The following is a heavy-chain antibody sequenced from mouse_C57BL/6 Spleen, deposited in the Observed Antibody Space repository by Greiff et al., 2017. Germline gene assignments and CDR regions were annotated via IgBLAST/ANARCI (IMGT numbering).Heavy chain of an antibody. CDR3: ALYDYDFFFAY. J-gene: IGHJ3*01. CDR1: GFNIKDYY. D-gene: IGHD2-4*01. V-gene: IGHV14-2*01. CDR2: IDPEDGDT. Sequence: VQLQQSGAELVKPGASVKLSCTASGFNIKDYYMHWVKQRTEQGLEWIGRIDPEDGDTKYAPKFQGKATITADTSSNTASLQLSSLTSEDTAVYYCALYDYDFFFAYWGQGTLVTVSA.